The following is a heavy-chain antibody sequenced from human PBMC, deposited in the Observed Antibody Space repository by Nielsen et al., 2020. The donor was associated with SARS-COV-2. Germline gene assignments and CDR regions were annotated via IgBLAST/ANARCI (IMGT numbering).Heavy chain of an antibody. D-gene: IGHD3-10*01. J-gene: IGHJ6*02. CDR1: GFTFSSYG. CDR2: IWYDGSNK. Sequence: GGSLRLSCAASGFTFSSYGMHWVRQAPGKGLEWVAVIWYDGSNKYYADSVKGRFTISRDNSKNTLYLQMNSLRAEDTAVYYCARDSSSGSYENYYYYGMDVWGQGTTVTVSS. V-gene: IGHV3-33*01. CDR3: ARDSSSGSYENYYYYGMDV.